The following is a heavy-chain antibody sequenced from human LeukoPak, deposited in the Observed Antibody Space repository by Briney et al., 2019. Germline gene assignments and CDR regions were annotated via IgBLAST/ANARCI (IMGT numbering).Heavy chain of an antibody. D-gene: IGHD4-17*01. V-gene: IGHV3-30*18. CDR1: GFTLSSYG. Sequence: GGSLRLSCAASGFTLSSYGMHWVRQAPGKGLEWVAVISYDGSSKYYADSVKGRFTISRDNSKNTLYLQMNSLRAEDTAVYYCAKDALRCLDYWGQGTLVTVSS. J-gene: IGHJ4*02. CDR2: ISYDGSSK. CDR3: AKDALRCLDY.